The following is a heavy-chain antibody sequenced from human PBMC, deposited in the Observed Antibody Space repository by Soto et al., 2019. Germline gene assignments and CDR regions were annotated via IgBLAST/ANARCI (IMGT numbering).Heavy chain of an antibody. CDR1: GFTFSNNY. D-gene: IGHD6-13*01. V-gene: IGHV3-53*01. CDR3: ARDGVSSRNFFDY. Sequence: TGGSLRLSSGASGFTFSNNYMSWVRQAPGKGLEWVSVIYSGGSTYYADSVKGRFTISRDNSKNTLYLQMNSLRAEDTAVYYCARDGVSSRNFFDYWGQGTLVTVSS. J-gene: IGHJ4*02. CDR2: IYSGGST.